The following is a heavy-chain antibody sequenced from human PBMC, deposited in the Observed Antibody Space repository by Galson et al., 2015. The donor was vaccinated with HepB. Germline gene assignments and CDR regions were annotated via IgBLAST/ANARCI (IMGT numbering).Heavy chain of an antibody. CDR3: ARDHPNAGIAAAGTVDWFDP. J-gene: IGHJ5*02. D-gene: IGHD6-13*01. Sequence: SLRLSCAASGFTFSSYAMHWVRQAPGKGLEWVAVISYDGSNKYYADSVKGRFTISRDNSKNTLYLQMNSLRAEDTAVYYCARDHPNAGIAAAGTVDWFDPWGQGTLVTVSS. CDR2: ISYDGSNK. CDR1: GFTFSSYA. V-gene: IGHV3-30*04.